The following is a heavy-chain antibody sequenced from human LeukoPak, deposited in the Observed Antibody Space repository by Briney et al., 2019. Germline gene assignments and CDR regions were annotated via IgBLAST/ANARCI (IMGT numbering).Heavy chain of an antibody. CDR3: AKDRYYAGSPRAFDI. Sequence: GGSLRLSCAASGFTFSSYEMNWVRQAPGKGLEWVSYISSSGSTIYYADSVKGRFTVSRDNSKNTLYLQMNSLRAEDTAVYYCAKDRYYAGSPRAFDIWGQGTMVTVSS. D-gene: IGHD2-2*01. V-gene: IGHV3-48*03. J-gene: IGHJ3*02. CDR1: GFTFSSYE. CDR2: ISSSGSTI.